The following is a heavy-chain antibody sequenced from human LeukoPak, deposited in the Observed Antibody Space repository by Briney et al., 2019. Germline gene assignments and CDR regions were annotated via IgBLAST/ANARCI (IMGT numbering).Heavy chain of an antibody. CDR1: GYTFTGYY. J-gene: IGHJ4*02. Sequence: ASLKVSCKASGYTFTGYYMHWVRQAPGQGLEGMGWISAYNGNRNYAQKLQGRVTMTTDTSTSTAYLELRSLRSDDTAVYYCARGAYDYVWGSYRYFDYWGQGTLVTVSS. D-gene: IGHD3-16*02. CDR2: ISAYNGNR. V-gene: IGHV1-18*04. CDR3: ARGAYDYVWGSYRYFDY.